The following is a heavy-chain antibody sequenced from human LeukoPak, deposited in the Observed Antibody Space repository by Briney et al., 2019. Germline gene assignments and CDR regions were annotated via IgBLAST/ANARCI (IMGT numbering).Heavy chain of an antibody. CDR2: IYYSGST. CDR1: GGSISSSSYY. CDR3: ARDITTEENWGSWFDP. V-gene: IGHV4-39*07. J-gene: IGHJ5*02. Sequence: PSETLSLTCTVSGGSISSSSYYWGWIRQPPGKGLEWIGSIYYSGSTNYNPSLKSRVTISVDTSKNQFSLKLSSVTAADTAVYYCARDITTEENWGSWFDPWGQGTLVTVSS. D-gene: IGHD7-27*01.